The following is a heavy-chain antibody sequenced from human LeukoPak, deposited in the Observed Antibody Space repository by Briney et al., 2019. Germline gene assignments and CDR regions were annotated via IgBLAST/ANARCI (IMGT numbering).Heavy chain of an antibody. V-gene: IGHV4-59*12. Sequence: PSETLSLTCTVSGGSISNYYWSWIRQPPGKGLEWIGYIYYSGSTYYNPSLKSRITISLDTSKNQFSLKLSSVTAADTAVYYCARDQGLLGTDYWGQGTLVTVSS. J-gene: IGHJ4*02. CDR3: ARDQGLLGTDY. CDR1: GGSISNYY. CDR2: IYYSGST. D-gene: IGHD6-19*01.